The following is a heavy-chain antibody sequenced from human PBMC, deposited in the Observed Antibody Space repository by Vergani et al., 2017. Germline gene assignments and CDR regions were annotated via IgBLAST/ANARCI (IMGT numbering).Heavy chain of an antibody. D-gene: IGHD6-19*01. CDR1: GCSLSNARMG. V-gene: IGHV2-26*01. J-gene: IGHJ4*02. CDR3: APYSSGWYGAYYFDY. Sequence: QVTLKESGPVLVKPTENLTLTCTVSGCSLSNARMGVSGIRQPPGKALEWLAHIFSNDEKSYSTSLKSRLTISKDTSKSQVVLTMTNMDPVDTATYYCAPYSSGWYGAYYFDYWGQGTLVTVSS. CDR2: IFSNDEK.